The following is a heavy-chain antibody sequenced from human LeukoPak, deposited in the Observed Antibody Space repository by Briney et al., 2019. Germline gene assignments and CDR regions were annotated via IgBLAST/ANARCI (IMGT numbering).Heavy chain of an antibody. J-gene: IGHJ4*02. D-gene: IGHD3-22*01. V-gene: IGHV3-48*03. CDR2: ISSSGTTI. CDR1: GFTFSSYE. CDR3: ARDLSGYYATDY. Sequence: GGSLKLSCAASGFTFSSYEMNWVRQAPGKGLKWVSYISSSGTTIDYADSVKGRFTVSRDHSKNTLYLQMNSLRAEDTAVYYCARDLSGYYATDYWGQGTLVTVSS.